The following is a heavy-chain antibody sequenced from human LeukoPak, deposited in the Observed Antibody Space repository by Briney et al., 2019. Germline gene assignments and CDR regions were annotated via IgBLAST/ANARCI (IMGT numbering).Heavy chain of an antibody. D-gene: IGHD2/OR15-2a*01. CDR1: GFTFSNYY. CDR3: ARAHPSAFYDVREYYYYMDV. V-gene: IGHV3-11*04. Sequence: GGSLRLSCAASGFTFSNYYMTWIRQAPGKGLEWLSYISSGGTRIYYADSVRGRFTISRDNAKNSLYLQMNSLRAEDTAVYYCARAHPSAFYDVREYYYYMDVWGKGTTVTVSS. J-gene: IGHJ6*03. CDR2: ISSGGTRI.